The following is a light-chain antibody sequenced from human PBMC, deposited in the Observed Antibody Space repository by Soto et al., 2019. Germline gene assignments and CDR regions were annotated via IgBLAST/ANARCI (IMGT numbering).Light chain of an antibody. J-gene: IGKJ1*01. CDR3: QQYYVTPR. V-gene: IGKV3-15*01. CDR1: QSVRSK. CDR2: SAS. Sequence: LTQSPFTLSLSPGDRATLSCRASQSVRSKLAWYQQKPGQAPRLLIHSASTRATGIPARLSGSGSGTEFTLTISSPHADDVAVYFCQQYYVTPRFGQGTKVDIK.